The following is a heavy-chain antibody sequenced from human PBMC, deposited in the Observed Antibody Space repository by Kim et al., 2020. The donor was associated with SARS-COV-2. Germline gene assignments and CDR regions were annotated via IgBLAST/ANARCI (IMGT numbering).Heavy chain of an antibody. CDR1: GGSISSYY. Sequence: SETLSLTCTVSGGSISSYYWSWIRQPPGKGLEWIGYIYYSGSTNYNPSLKSRVTISVDTSKNQFSLKLSSVTAADTAVYYCARVKFDFWSGYPTLPDYWGQGTLVTVSS. V-gene: IGHV4-59*13. CDR3: ARVKFDFWSGYPTLPDY. CDR2: IYYSGST. D-gene: IGHD3-3*01. J-gene: IGHJ4*02.